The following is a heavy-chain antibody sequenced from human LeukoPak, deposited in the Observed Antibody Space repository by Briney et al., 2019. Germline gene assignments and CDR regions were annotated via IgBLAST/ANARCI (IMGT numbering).Heavy chain of an antibody. Sequence: SETLSLTCTVSGGSISSYYWSWIRQPAGKGLEWIGRIYTSGSTNYNPSLKSRVTMSVDTSKNQFSLKLSSVTAADTAVYYCAGVPIDHDAFDIWGQGTMVTVSS. V-gene: IGHV4-4*07. CDR2: IYTSGST. CDR3: AGVPIDHDAFDI. J-gene: IGHJ3*02. D-gene: IGHD3-16*02. CDR1: GGSISSYY.